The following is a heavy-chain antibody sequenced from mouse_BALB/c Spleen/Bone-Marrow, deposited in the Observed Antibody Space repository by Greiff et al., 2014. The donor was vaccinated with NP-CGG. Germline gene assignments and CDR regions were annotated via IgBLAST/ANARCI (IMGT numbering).Heavy chain of an antibody. Sequence: QVQLQQSGAELVKPGASVKLSCKTSGYTFTSYWIQWVKQRPGQGLGWIGEIFPGTVTPYYNEKFKGKATLTIDTSSSTASMQLSSLTSEDSAVYFCARRGYGYLDHWGQGTTLTVSS. CDR2: IFPGTVTP. D-gene: IGHD2-10*02. V-gene: IGHV1S132*01. J-gene: IGHJ2*01. CDR1: GYTFTSYW. CDR3: ARRGYGYLDH.